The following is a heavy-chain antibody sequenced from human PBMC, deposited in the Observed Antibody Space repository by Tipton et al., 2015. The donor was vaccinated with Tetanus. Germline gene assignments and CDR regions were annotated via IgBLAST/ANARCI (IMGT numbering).Heavy chain of an antibody. Sequence: SLRLSCSVSGFLFSSYTMNWVRQAPGRGLEWVSSISSTTSYIYYSDSVKGRFTISRDNAKNSLYLQMNSLRAEDTAVYYCARDSPDILLVPAVWGQGTLVTVSS. CDR3: ARDSPDILLVPAV. V-gene: IGHV3-21*01. CDR1: GFLFSSYT. J-gene: IGHJ4*02. CDR2: ISSTTSYI. D-gene: IGHD2-2*01.